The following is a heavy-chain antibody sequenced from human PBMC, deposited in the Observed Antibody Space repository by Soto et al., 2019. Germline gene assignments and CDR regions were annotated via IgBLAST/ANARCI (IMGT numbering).Heavy chain of an antibody. CDR2: INHSGST. Sequence: QVQLQQWGAGLLKPSETLSLTCAVYGGSFSGYYWSWIRQPPGKGLEWIGEINHSGSTNYNPSLKSRVTISVDTSKNQFSLKLSSVTAADTAVYYCARIIPTPGITIFGVVTKNWFDPWGQGTLVTVSS. CDR3: ARIIPTPGITIFGVVTKNWFDP. V-gene: IGHV4-34*01. CDR1: GGSFSGYY. J-gene: IGHJ5*02. D-gene: IGHD3-3*01.